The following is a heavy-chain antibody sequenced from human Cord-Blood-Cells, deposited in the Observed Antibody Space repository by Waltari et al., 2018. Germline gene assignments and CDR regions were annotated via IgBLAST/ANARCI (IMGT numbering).Heavy chain of an antibody. CDR2: INPNSGGT. V-gene: IGHV1-2*02. J-gene: IGHJ4*02. D-gene: IGHD1-26*01. CDR3: ARVGESGSYYLFDY. CDR1: GYTFTGYT. Sequence: QVHLVQSGDEVKKPGASVQVTCQPSGYTFTGYTIHWLRPAPGQGLEWVGWINPNSGGTNYAQKFQGRVTMTRDTSISTAYMELSRLRSDDTAVYYCARVGESGSYYLFDYWGQGTLVTVSS.